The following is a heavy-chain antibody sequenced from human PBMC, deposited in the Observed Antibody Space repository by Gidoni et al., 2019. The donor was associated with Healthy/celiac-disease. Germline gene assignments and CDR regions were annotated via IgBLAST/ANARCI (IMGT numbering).Heavy chain of an antibody. D-gene: IGHD1-7*01. V-gene: IGHV3-23*01. J-gene: IGHJ4*02. Sequence: EVQLLESGGGLVQPGGSLRLSCAASGFTFRSYAMRWVRQAPGTGLEWVSAISGSGGSTYYEDSVKGRCTISRDNSKNKLYLQMNSLRAEDTAVYYCAKDQARWRTGTTSVDYWGQGTLVTVSS. CDR1: GFTFRSYA. CDR3: AKDQARWRTGTTSVDY. CDR2: ISGSGGST.